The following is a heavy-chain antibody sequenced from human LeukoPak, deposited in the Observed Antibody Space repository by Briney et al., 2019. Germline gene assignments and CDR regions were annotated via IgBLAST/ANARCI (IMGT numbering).Heavy chain of an antibody. CDR2: ISGSGGTT. CDR1: GVTFSNYA. J-gene: IGHJ4*02. D-gene: IGHD3-22*01. V-gene: IGHV3-23*01. CDR3: ARAIGDRSGYDS. Sequence: GGSLTLSCAASGVTFSNYAMTWFRQPPGKGLDWVSLISGSGGTTYYADSVKGRFTISRDSSKNTLYLKLNTLRAEDTAVYFCARAIGDRSGYDSWGQGTLVTVSS.